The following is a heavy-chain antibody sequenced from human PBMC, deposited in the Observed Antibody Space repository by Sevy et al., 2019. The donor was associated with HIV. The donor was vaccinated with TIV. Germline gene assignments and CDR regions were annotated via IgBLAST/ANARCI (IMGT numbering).Heavy chain of an antibody. D-gene: IGHD5-18*01. J-gene: IGHJ4*02. V-gene: IGHV3-30*18. CDR3: AKAMDTWIQLWSLIDY. CDR1: GFTFNTYG. Sequence: GGSLRLSCAASGFTFNTYGMHWVRQAPGKGLEWVAVVPYDGSNKYYAESVQGRFTISRDNSGNTLYLQVNSLRTEDTAVYYCAKAMDTWIQLWSLIDYWGQGTLVTVSS. CDR2: VPYDGSNK.